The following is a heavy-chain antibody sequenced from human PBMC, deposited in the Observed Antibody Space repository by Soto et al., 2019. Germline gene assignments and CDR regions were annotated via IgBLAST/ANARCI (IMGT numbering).Heavy chain of an antibody. Sequence: QLQLQESGSGLVKPSQTLSLTCAVSGGSISSGGYSWSWIRQPPGKGLDCIGYTYHSGGTYYNPSPKSRVTISVDRSKNQFSLKLSSVTAADTAVYYCVRVADYWGQGTLVTVSS. CDR2: TYHSGGT. CDR1: GGSISSGGYS. J-gene: IGHJ4*02. V-gene: IGHV4-30-2*01. CDR3: VRVADY.